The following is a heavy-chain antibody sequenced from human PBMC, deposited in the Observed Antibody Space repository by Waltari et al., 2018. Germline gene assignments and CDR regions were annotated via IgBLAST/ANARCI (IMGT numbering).Heavy chain of an antibody. J-gene: IGHJ3*02. CDR2: INHSGST. D-gene: IGHD2-2*01. V-gene: IGHV4-34*01. CDR3: ARAPFCSSTSCYLRHAFDI. Sequence: QVQLQQWGAGLLKPSETLSLTCAVYGGSFSGYYWSWIRQTPGKGLEWIGEINHSGSTNYNPSLKSRVTISVDTSKNQFSLKLSSVTAADTAVYYCARAPFCSSTSCYLRHAFDIWGQGTMVTVSS. CDR1: GGSFSGYY.